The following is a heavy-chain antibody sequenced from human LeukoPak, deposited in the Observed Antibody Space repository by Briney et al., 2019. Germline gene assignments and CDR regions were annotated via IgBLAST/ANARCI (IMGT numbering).Heavy chain of an antibody. D-gene: IGHD3-3*01. V-gene: IGHV4-30-4*08. CDR3: ARVVGYYDFWSGPLDAFDI. J-gene: IGHJ3*02. Sequence: SQTLSLTCTVSGGSISSGDYYWSWIRQPPGKGLEWIGYVYYSGSTYYNPSLKSRVTISVDTSKNQFSLKLSSVTAADTAVYYRARVVGYYDFWSGPLDAFDIWGQGTMVTVSS. CDR2: VYYSGST. CDR1: GGSISSGDYY.